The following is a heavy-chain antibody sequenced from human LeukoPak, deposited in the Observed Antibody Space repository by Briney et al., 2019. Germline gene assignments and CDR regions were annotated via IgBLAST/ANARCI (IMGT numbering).Heavy chain of an antibody. Sequence: ASVKVSCKASGGTFSSYAISWVRQAPGQGLEWMGRIIPILGIANYAQKFQGRVTITADKSTSTAYMELSSLRSEDTAVYYCATHSYDSGGYYLGYYYYGMDVWGQGTTVTVSS. CDR1: GGTFSSYA. CDR3: ATHSYDSGGYYLGYYYYGMDV. J-gene: IGHJ6*02. V-gene: IGHV1-69*04. D-gene: IGHD3-22*01. CDR2: IIPILGIA.